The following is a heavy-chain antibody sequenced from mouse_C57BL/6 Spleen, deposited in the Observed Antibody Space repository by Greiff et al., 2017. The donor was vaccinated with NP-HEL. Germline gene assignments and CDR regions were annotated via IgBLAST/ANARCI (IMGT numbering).Heavy chain of an antibody. CDR3: ARSGGNYGKSAMDY. J-gene: IGHJ4*01. CDR2: IDPSDSYT. CDR1: GYTFTSYW. V-gene: IGHV1-69*01. Sequence: QVHVKQPGAELVMPGASVKLSCKASGYTFTSYWMHWVKQRPGQGLEWIGEIDPSDSYTTYNQKFKGKSTLTVDKSSSTAYMQLSSLTSEDAAVYYCARSGGNYGKSAMDYWGQGTSVTVSS. D-gene: IGHD2-1*01.